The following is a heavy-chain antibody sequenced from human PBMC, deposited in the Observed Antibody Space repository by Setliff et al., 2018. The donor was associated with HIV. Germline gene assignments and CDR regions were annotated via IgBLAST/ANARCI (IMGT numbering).Heavy chain of an antibody. CDR2: INPNSGAT. D-gene: IGHD6-6*01. Sequence: ASVKVSCKASGYTFTTYDINWVRQATGQGLEWMGRINPNSGATDYAQEFQGRVSMTRDTSIRTVYMELSSLRSEDTAVYYCARGFSVYSSSDPLLNWFDPWGQGTLVTVSS. V-gene: IGHV1-8*02. CDR1: GYTFTTYD. CDR3: ARGFSVYSSSDPLLNWFDP. J-gene: IGHJ5*02.